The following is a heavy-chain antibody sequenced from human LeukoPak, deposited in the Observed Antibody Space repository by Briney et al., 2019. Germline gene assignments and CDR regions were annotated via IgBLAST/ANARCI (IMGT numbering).Heavy chain of an antibody. V-gene: IGHV4-59*08. CDR3: GRGRWLIDY. Sequence: SETLSLTCTVSGGSISSYYWSWIRQPPGKGLEWIGYIYYSGSTNYNPSLKSRVTISVDTSKNQFSLKLSSVTAADTAVYYCGRGRWLIDYWGQGTLVTVSS. CDR1: GGSISSYY. CDR2: IYYSGST. D-gene: IGHD3-22*01. J-gene: IGHJ4*02.